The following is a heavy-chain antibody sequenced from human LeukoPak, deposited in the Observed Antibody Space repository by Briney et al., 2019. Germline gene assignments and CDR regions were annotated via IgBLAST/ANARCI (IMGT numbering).Heavy chain of an antibody. Sequence: PSETLSLTCTVSGGSISSYYWSWIRQPPGKGLEWIGYSGTTNYNPSLKSRVTISVDTSKNQFSLKLSSVTAADTAVYYCARGYCSGGSCYSYYYYNYMDVWGKGTTVTVSS. J-gene: IGHJ6*03. D-gene: IGHD2-15*01. CDR2: SGTT. CDR1: GGSISSYY. CDR3: ARGYCSGGSCYSYYYYNYMDV. V-gene: IGHV4-59*12.